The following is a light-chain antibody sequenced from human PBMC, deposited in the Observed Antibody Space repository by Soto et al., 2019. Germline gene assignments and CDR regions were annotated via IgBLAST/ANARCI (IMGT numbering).Light chain of an antibody. V-gene: IGKV1-33*01. Sequence: DIQMTQSPSSLSASVGDRVTITCQASQDISNYLNWYQQKPGKAPKLLIYDASNLEIGVPSRFSGGGSGTDFTFTISSLQPEDIATYYCQQYDHLPWTFGQGTKVEIK. J-gene: IGKJ1*01. CDR3: QQYDHLPWT. CDR1: QDISNY. CDR2: DAS.